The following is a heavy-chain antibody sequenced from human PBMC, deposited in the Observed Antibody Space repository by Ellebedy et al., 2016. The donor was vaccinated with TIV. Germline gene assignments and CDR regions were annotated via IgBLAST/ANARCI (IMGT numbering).Heavy chain of an antibody. V-gene: IGHV4-39*01. CDR1: GGSISSSVYY. D-gene: IGHD5/OR15-5a*01. CDR2: MFYTGTA. J-gene: IGHJ2*01. CDR3: ATVYPLYWYVDV. Sequence: MPGGSLRLSCTVSGGSISSSVYYWGWMRQSPGKRPEWIGSMFYTGTAYYNQSLRSRVTMSVDTSRNQVSLRLSSVTAADTAIYYCATVYPLYWYVDVWGRGTLVSVSS.